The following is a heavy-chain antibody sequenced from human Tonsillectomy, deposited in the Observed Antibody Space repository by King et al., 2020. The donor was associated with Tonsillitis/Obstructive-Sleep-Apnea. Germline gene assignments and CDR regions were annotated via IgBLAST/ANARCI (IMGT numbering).Heavy chain of an antibody. D-gene: IGHD5-18*01. CDR2: IVVGSGNT. J-gene: IGHJ6*03. V-gene: IGHV1-58*01. CDR3: AASPRYIYGYYYMDV. CDR1: GFTFASSA. Sequence: QLVQSGPELKKPGTSVKVSCKASGFTFASSAVQWVRQARGQPLEWMGWIVVGSGNTKDAQKFQERVTITWDQSTSTAYMEVSSLRSEDTAVYYCAASPRYIYGYYYMDVWGKGTTVTVSS.